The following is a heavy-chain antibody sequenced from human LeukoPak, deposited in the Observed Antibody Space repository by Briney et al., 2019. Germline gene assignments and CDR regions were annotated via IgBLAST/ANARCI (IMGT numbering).Heavy chain of an antibody. D-gene: IGHD4-17*01. CDR3: ATTWGAGRGDYGPFDY. V-gene: IGHV1-69*10. CDR2: FIPILSTA. CDR1: GATFSDYA. Sequence: SVKVSCKTSGATFSDYALNWVRQAPGQGLEWMGVFIPILSTANSTQKFHDRLTITADISTNTAYMELSSLRSEDTAVYYCATTWGAGRGDYGPFDYWGQGTLVTVSS. J-gene: IGHJ4*02.